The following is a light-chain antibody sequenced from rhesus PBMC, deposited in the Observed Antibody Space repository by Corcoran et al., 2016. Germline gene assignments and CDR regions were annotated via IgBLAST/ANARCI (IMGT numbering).Light chain of an antibody. V-gene: IGKV1-69*01. J-gene: IGKJ1*01. CDR2: GAA. Sequence: DIQMTQSPSSLSASVGDRVTITCRASQGISNWLAWYQQIQGKAPQLLIYGAANLEAGVPSRLSGSVSGTDYPLTIISLQPEDIATYYCQQHNNSPWTFGQGTKVDIK. CDR1: QGISNW. CDR3: QQHNNSPWT.